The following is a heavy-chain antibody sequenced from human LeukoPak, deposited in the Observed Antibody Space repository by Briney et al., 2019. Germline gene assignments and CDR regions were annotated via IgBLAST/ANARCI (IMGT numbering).Heavy chain of an antibody. CDR2: IIPIFGTA. CDR1: GGTFRSYA. J-gene: IGHJ4*02. D-gene: IGHD3-16*01. Sequence: SVKVSCKASGGTFRSYAISWVRQAPGQGLEWMGGIIPIFGTANYAQKFQGRVTITTDESTSTAYMELSSLRSEDTAVYYCARSSRDHVWGSFDYWGQGTLVTVSS. V-gene: IGHV1-69*05. CDR3: ARSSRDHVWGSFDY.